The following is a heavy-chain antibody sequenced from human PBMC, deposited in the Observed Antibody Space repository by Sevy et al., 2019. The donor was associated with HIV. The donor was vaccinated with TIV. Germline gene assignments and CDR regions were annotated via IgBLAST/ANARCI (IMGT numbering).Heavy chain of an antibody. CDR2: IYSAGST. D-gene: IGHD3-9*01. J-gene: IGHJ6*02. CDR1: GFTVSSNY. CDR3: ARRNYDILTGRSDYGMDV. Sequence: GGSLRLSCAASGFTVSSNYMSWVRQAPGKGLEWVSVIYSAGSTYYADSVKGRFTISRDNSKNTLYLQMNSLRAEDTAVYYCARRNYDILTGRSDYGMDVWGQGTTVTVSS. V-gene: IGHV3-53*01.